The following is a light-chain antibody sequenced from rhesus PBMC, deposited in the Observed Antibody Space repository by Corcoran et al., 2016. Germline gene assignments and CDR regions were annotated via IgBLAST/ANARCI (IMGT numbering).Light chain of an antibody. J-gene: IGKJ2*01. CDR3: LHYNSEPYS. V-gene: IGKV1-36*01. CDR2: AAS. Sequence: DIQMTQSPSSLSASVGDRVTITCRARQGNSNYLSWYQQKAGKPTKRLIYAASSLQSGVPSRGSGSGAGTDFPLTISSLQPEDFAAYYCLHYNSEPYSFGQGTKVEIK. CDR1: QGNSNY.